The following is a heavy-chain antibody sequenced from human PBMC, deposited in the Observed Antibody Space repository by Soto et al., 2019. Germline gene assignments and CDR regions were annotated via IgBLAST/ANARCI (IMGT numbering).Heavy chain of an antibody. CDR2: IYHSGST. CDR1: GGSLSDFY. V-gene: IGHV4-59*01. J-gene: IGHJ4*02. D-gene: IGHD2-2*01. CDR3: VRYCSSPRCFVGRFDF. Sequence: PSETLSLTCAVSGGSLSDFYWSWIRQPPGKGLEWIGYIYHSGSTTYSPSFDSRVTMSVETSKNQFSLKLSSLTAADTAVYYCVRYCSSPRCFVGRFDFWGQGVQVTVSS.